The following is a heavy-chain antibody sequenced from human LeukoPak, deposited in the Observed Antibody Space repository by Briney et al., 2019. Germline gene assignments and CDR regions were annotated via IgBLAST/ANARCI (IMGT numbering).Heavy chain of an antibody. CDR2: INHSGST. CDR1: GGSSSGYY. V-gene: IGHV4-34*01. CDR3: GDFWSFLISIGPL. Sequence: PSETLSLTCAVYGGSSSGYYWSWIRQPPGKGLEWIGEINHSGSTNYNPSLKSRVTISLYTSKNQFSLKLSSVPAADTVVFYVGDFWSFLISIGPLWGGAPWSLSPQ. J-gene: IGHJ2*01. D-gene: IGHD3-3*01.